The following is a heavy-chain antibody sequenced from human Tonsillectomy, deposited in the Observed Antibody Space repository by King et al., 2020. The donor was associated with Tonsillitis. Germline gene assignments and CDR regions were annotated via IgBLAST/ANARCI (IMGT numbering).Heavy chain of an antibody. CDR3: ARASQTPEATYFDY. CDR2: IYYSGST. Sequence: VQLQESGPGLVKPSETLSLTCTVSGGSISSYYWSWIRQPPGKGLEWIGYIYYSGSTNYNPSLKSRVTISVDTSKNQFSLKLSSVTAADTAVYFCARASQTPEATYFDYWGQGTMVTVSS. J-gene: IGHJ4*02. D-gene: IGHD1-26*01. CDR1: GGSISSYY. V-gene: IGHV4-59*01.